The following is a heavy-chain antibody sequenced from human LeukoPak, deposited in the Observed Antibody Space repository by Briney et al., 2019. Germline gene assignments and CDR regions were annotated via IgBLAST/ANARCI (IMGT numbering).Heavy chain of an antibody. CDR1: GDSIGSGLYS. D-gene: IGHD3-16*01. CDR2: IYHNGDT. J-gene: IGHJ4*02. V-gene: IGHV4-39*01. Sequence: SETLSLTCTVSGDSIGSGLYSWGWIRQPPGEGLEWIGNIYHNGDTYYNPSLRSRVTISVDTSENQFSLSLRSVTAADTAVYYCARLWSHSKTEDYWGQGTVVTVSS. CDR3: ARLWSHSKTEDY.